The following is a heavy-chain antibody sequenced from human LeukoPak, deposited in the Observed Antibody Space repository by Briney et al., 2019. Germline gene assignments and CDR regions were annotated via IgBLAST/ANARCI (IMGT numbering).Heavy chain of an antibody. CDR1: VGTFSSYA. D-gene: IGHD6-13*01. CDR2: IIPIFGTA. CDR3: AVPGNSSSWYESVY. V-gene: IGHV1-69*13. J-gene: IGHJ4*02. Sequence: SVKVSCKASVGTFSSYAISWVRQAPGQGLEWMGGIIPIFGTANYAQKFQGRVTITADESTSTAYMELSSLRSEDTAVYYCAVPGNSSSWYESVYWGQGTLVTVSS.